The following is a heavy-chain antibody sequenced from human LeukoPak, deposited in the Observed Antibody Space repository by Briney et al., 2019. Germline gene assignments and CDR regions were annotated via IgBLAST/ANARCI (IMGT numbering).Heavy chain of an antibody. Sequence: SETLSLTCTVSGGSISSHDWNWIRQPPGKGLEWIGYIYYSGSTNYNPSLKSRVTISVDTSKNQFSLKLSSVTAADTAVYYCARETTVVTPGRSDVFDIWGQGTMVTVSS. D-gene: IGHD4-23*01. V-gene: IGHV4-59*11. CDR3: ARETTVVTPGRSDVFDI. CDR2: IYYSGST. J-gene: IGHJ3*02. CDR1: GGSISSHD.